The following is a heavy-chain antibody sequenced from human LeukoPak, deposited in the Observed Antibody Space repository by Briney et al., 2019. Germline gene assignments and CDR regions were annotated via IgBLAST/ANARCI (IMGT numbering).Heavy chain of an antibody. CDR2: IYASGNT. V-gene: IGHV4-4*07. J-gene: IGHJ4*02. CDR1: GGSISSYF. Sequence: SETLSLTCTVSGGSISSYFWSWIRQPAGKGLEWIGRIYASGNTNYNPSLKSRLTMSIDTSKNQFSLKLSSVTAADTAVYYCARHANGNGGMYYFDYWGQGTLVTVSS. D-gene: IGHD7-27*01. CDR3: ARHANGNGGMYYFDY.